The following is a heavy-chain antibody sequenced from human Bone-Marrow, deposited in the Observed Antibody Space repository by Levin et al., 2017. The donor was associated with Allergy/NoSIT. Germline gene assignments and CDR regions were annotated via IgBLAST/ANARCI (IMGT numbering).Heavy chain of an antibody. Sequence: PGESLKISCKASGYTFTGYYMHWVRQAPGQGLEWMGWINPNSGGTNYAQKFQGWVTMTRDTSISTAYMELSRLRSDDTAVYYCARDSDYYDSSGYYSGGCFDYWGQGTLVTVSS. CDR3: ARDSDYYDSSGYYSGGCFDY. V-gene: IGHV1-2*04. D-gene: IGHD3-22*01. CDR1: GYTFTGYY. J-gene: IGHJ4*02. CDR2: INPNSGGT.